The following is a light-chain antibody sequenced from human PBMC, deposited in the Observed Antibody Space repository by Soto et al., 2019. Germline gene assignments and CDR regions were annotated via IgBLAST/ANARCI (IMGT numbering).Light chain of an antibody. V-gene: IGKV1-5*01. CDR1: QSISDW. Sequence: DIQMTQSPPTLSASVGERVTITCLASQSISDWLAWYQKKPGKAPKLLIYAASTLESRVPSRFSGTGSGTEFTLTISGLQPEDFATYYCQHYKTPSPAFGQGTKVDIK. CDR3: QHYKTPSPA. J-gene: IGKJ1*01. CDR2: AAS.